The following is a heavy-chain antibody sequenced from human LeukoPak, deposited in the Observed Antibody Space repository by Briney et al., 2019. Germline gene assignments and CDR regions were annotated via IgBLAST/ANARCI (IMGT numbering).Heavy chain of an antibody. CDR1: GYTFTGYY. CDR2: INPNSGGT. Sequence: ASVKVSCKASGYTFTGYYMHWVRQAPGQGLEWMGWINPNSGGTNYAQKFQGRVTMTRDTSISTAYMELSRLRSDDTAVYYCARDLFYDFWSGLNYYYYYGMDVWGQGTTVTVS. V-gene: IGHV1-2*02. CDR3: ARDLFYDFWSGLNYYYYYGMDV. J-gene: IGHJ6*02. D-gene: IGHD3-3*01.